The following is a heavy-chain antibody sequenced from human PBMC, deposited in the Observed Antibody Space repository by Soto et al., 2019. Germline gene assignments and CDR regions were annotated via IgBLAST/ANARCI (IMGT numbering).Heavy chain of an antibody. CDR2: IYYSGSS. CDR3: ARASYFSDSFGYFLDS. J-gene: IGHJ4*02. V-gene: IGHV4-59*01. Sequence: SETLSLTCTVYGGSISRYYWRWIRQTPGKGLEWIAYIYYSGSSNYNPSLKSRVTISVDTSKNQCSLKLSSVTAADTAVYYCARASYFSDSFGYFLDSWGQGTLVTVSS. CDR1: GGSISRYY. D-gene: IGHD3-22*01.